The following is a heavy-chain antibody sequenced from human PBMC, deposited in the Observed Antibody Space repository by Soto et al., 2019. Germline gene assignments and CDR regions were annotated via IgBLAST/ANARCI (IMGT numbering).Heavy chain of an antibody. J-gene: IGHJ4*02. D-gene: IGHD3-10*02. V-gene: IGHV3-15*01. CDR3: LTSMCDGY. Sequence: VQLVESGGGLVKSGGSLRLSCAASGFSFANAWMSWVRQAPGKGLEYVGRIKSRRDGGTTDFAAPVKGRFTISRDDSRSTVYLQMNSLQSEDTAVYYCLTSMCDGYWGQGTMVTVSS. CDR1: GFSFANAW. CDR2: IKSRRDGGTT.